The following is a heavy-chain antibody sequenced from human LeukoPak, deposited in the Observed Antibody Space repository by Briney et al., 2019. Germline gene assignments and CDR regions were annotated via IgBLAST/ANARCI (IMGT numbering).Heavy chain of an antibody. CDR2: ISGSGGST. J-gene: IGHJ4*02. V-gene: IGHV3-23*01. CDR1: GFTFSSYA. CDR3: AKDGAVVSYFDY. Sequence: GGSLRLSCAASGFTFSSYAMSWVRQAPGKGLEWVSAISGSGGSTYYADSVKGRFTISRDNSKNTLYLQMNSLRAEDTTVYYCAKDGAVVSYFDYWGQGTLVTVSS. D-gene: IGHD3-22*01.